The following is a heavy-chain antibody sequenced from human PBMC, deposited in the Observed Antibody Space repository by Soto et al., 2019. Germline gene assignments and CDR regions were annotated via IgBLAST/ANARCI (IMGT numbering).Heavy chain of an antibody. D-gene: IGHD5-12*01. V-gene: IGHV4-31*09. Sequence: QVQLQQSGPGLVKPSQTLSLTCTVSGDSISSGGYYWNWIRQHPGKGLEWIGYIYYSGTTNYNPSLKSRVTISIEKSRNQFSLKLSSVTAADTAVYYCAKHSGYDFGSHPYYFDSWGQGTQVIVSS. CDR1: GDSISSGGYY. CDR2: IYYSGTT. CDR3: AKHSGYDFGSHPYYFDS. J-gene: IGHJ4*02.